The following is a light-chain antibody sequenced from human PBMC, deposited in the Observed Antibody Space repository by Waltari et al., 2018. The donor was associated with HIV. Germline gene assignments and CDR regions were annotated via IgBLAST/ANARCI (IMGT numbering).Light chain of an antibody. Sequence: QSALTQPASVSGSPGQSITISCTGNSSDVGGYNYVFWYQQHPGKAPKLMIYDVSYRPSGVSNRFSGSKSGNTASLTISGLQAEDEADYYCSSYTSSSTLYVVFGGGTKLTVL. CDR3: SSYTSSSTLYVV. V-gene: IGLV2-14*01. CDR1: SSDVGGYNY. J-gene: IGLJ2*01. CDR2: DVS.